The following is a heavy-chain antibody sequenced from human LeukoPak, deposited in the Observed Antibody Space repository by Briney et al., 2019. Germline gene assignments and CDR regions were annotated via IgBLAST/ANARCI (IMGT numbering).Heavy chain of an antibody. Sequence: GGSLRLSCAASGFSISSYEMIWVRQAPGKGLEWVSYISSGSSTIYYADSVKGRFSISRDNAKNSLYLQMNSLRAEDTALYYCASHYGDYSFDYWGQGTLVTVSS. CDR3: ASHYGDYSFDY. CDR2: ISSGSSTI. V-gene: IGHV3-48*03. J-gene: IGHJ4*02. CDR1: GFSISSYE. D-gene: IGHD4-17*01.